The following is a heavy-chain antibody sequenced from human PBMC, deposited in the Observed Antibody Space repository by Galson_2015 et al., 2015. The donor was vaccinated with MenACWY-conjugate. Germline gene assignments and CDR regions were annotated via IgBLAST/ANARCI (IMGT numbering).Heavy chain of an antibody. CDR2: IDNNGSFT. V-gene: IGHV3-11*06. CDR3: ARHGMDV. J-gene: IGHJ6*02. CDR1: GFTFSDHY. Sequence: LRLSCAASGFTFSDHYMTWIRQAPGKGLQWLANIDNNGSFTQYEDSLKGRFTVSRDNAKNTLYLQMNSLRAEDTAMYYCARHGMDVWGQGTTVTVSS.